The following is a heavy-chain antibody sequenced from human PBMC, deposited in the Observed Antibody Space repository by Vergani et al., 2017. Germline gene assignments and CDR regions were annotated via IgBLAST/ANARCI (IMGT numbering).Heavy chain of an antibody. V-gene: IGHV4-39*01. CDR1: GGSISSSSHF. D-gene: IGHD3-16*01. CDR2: IYYSGST. J-gene: IGHJ3*02. Sequence: QLQLQESGPGLVKPSETLSLTCTLSGGSISSSSHFWGWLRQTPGKGLEWIGSIYYSGSTYYNPSLKSRVSISVDTSKNQFSLKLSSVTAADTAVYYCARQFWVSQGVGAFETWGRGTEVSVSS. CDR3: ARQFWVSQGVGAFET.